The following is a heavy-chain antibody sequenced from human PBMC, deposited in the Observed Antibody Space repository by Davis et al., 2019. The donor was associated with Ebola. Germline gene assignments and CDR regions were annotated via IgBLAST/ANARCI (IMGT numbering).Heavy chain of an antibody. CDR3: ARNGLGGSGWPLDY. V-gene: IGHV4-38-2*02. D-gene: IGHD6-19*01. CDR2: IYHSGST. J-gene: IGHJ4*02. Sequence: MPSETLSLTCTVSGYSISSGYYWGWIRQPPGKGLEWIGSIYHSGSTYYNPSLKSRVTISVDTSKNQFSLKLSSETAADTAVYYCARNGLGGSGWPLDYWGQGTLVTVSS. CDR1: GYSISSGYY.